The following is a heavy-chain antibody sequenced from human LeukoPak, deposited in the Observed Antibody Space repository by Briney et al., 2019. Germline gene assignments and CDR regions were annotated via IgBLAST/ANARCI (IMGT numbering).Heavy chain of an antibody. CDR3: ARDLRYYDFWSGSENWFDP. J-gene: IGHJ5*02. CDR2: INPNSGGT. V-gene: IGHV1-2*02. CDR1: GYTFTGYY. Sequence: ASVKVSCKASGYTFTGYYMHWVRQAPGQGLEWMGWINPNSGGTNYARKFQGRVTMTRDTSISTAYMELSRLRSDDTAVYYCARDLRYYDFWSGSENWFDPWGQGTLVTVSS. D-gene: IGHD3-3*01.